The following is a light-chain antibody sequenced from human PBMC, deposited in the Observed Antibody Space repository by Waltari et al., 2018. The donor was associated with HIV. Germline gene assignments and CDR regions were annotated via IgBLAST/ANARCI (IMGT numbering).Light chain of an antibody. J-gene: IGLJ2*01. Sequence: SYELTQPPSVPVSPGQTARITCSGDALPKQYVYWYQQKPGQAPVVVISKDSERPSGIPERFSGSSSGTRVTLTISGVQAEDEADYYCQSADSRGTYLIFGGGTKLTVL. CDR2: KDS. CDR3: QSADSRGTYLI. CDR1: ALPKQY. V-gene: IGLV3-25*03.